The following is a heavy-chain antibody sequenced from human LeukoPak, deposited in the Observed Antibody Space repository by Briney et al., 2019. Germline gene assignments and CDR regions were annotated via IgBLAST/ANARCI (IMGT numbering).Heavy chain of an antibody. CDR2: INHSGST. CDR3: ARGETGGSSWYYSYYGMDV. V-gene: IGHV4-34*01. CDR1: GGSFSGCY. Sequence: SETLSLTCAVYGGSFSGCYWSWIRQPPGKGLVWIGEINHSGSTNYNPSLKSRVTISVDTSKNQFSLKLSSVTAADTAVYYCARGETGGSSWYYSYYGMDVWGKGTTVTVSS. D-gene: IGHD6-13*01. J-gene: IGHJ6*04.